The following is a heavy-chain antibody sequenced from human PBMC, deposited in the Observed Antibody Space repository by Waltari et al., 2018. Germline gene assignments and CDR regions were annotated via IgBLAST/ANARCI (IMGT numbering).Heavy chain of an antibody. CDR1: GGSISSSSYY. J-gene: IGHJ5*02. CDR3: ARTYYDFWSGYPNWFDP. D-gene: IGHD3-3*01. Sequence: QLQLQESGPGLVKPSETLSLTCTVSGGSISSSSYYWGWIRQPPGKGLEWIGSIYYSGSTYYHPSLKSRVTISVDTSKNQFSLKLSSVTAADTAVYYCARTYYDFWSGYPNWFDPWGQGTLVTVSS. V-gene: IGHV4-39*07. CDR2: IYYSGST.